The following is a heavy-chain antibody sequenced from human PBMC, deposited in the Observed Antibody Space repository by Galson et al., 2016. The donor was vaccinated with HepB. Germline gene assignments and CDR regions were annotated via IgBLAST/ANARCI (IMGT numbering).Heavy chain of an antibody. Sequence: SLRLSCAASGFIFDDYAMHWVRQAPGNGLEWVSGISWNSATKAYAVSVKGRFTISRDNVKNSLYLQMNTLRPEDTAFYYCAKGGAIPGPWGQGTLVTVSS. CDR1: GFIFDDYA. CDR2: ISWNSATK. D-gene: IGHD3-16*01. CDR3: AKGGAIPGP. V-gene: IGHV3-9*01. J-gene: IGHJ5*02.